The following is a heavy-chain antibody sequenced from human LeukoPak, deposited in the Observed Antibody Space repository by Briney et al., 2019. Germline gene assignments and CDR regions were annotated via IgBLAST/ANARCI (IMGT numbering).Heavy chain of an antibody. CDR3: ARSLDYGDYDGFDF. Sequence: PGGSLRLSCVASGLTVGSNYMTWVRQAPGKGLEWVSLIYSGGITFYADFVKGRFTISRDNSRNTLYLQMHSLRVEDTAMYYCARSLDYGDYDGFDFWGPGTLVTVSS. CDR2: IYSGGIT. V-gene: IGHV3-53*01. J-gene: IGHJ5*01. CDR1: GLTVGSNY. D-gene: IGHD4-17*01.